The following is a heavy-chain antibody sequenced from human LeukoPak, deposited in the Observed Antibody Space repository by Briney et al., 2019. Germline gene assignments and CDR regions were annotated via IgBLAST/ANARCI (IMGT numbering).Heavy chain of an antibody. V-gene: IGHV3-66*02. D-gene: IGHD3-3*01. J-gene: IGHJ4*02. Sequence: GGSLRHSCAASEFIVSDKYMSWVRQAPGKGLEWVSVIYSGGTTYYADSVRGRFTISRDNSKNTLYLLMNSLRAEDTAVYYCARLDGVWSGPYYKGYFEYWGQGTLVTVSS. CDR3: ARLDGVWSGPYYKGYFEY. CDR2: IYSGGTT. CDR1: EFIVSDKY.